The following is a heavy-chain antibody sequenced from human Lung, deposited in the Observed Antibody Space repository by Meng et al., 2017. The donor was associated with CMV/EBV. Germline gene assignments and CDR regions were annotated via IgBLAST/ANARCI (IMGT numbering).Heavy chain of an antibody. V-gene: IGHV1-46*01. CDR1: GYTFTSYY. Sequence: ASXXVSXKASGYTFTSYYMHWVRQAPGQGLEWMGIINPSGGSTSYAQKFQGRVTMTRDTSTSTVYMELSSLRSEDTAVYYCARGSIVLMVYATRRNWYFDLGXRGNXVTVSS. CDR2: INPSGGST. J-gene: IGHJ2*01. CDR3: ARGSIVLMVYATRRNWYFDL. D-gene: IGHD2-8*01.